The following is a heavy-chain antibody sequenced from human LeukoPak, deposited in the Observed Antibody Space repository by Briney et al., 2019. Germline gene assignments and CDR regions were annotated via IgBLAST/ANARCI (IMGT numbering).Heavy chain of an antibody. Sequence: AGSLRLSCAVSGFTFCSYTMKWVRQTPGKGLEWLSYIGVRSRPVNYAMTVQGRFTIAKDNAKSSMYLQMNSLRAEDNAVYYCARDSTVASYYGVDVWGQGTTVTVSS. D-gene: IGHD6-19*01. J-gene: IGHJ6*02. CDR3: ARDSTVASYYGVDV. V-gene: IGHV3-48*04. CDR1: GFTFCSYT. CDR2: IGVRSRPV.